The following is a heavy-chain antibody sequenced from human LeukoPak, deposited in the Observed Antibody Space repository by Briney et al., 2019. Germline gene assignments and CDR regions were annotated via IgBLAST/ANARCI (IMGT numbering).Heavy chain of an antibody. J-gene: IGHJ4*02. V-gene: IGHV1-69*05. CDR3: ARASTYYYDSSGYYFD. CDR2: IIPIFGTA. CDR1: GGTFSSHA. Sequence: SVKVSCKASGGTFSSHAISWVRQAPGQGLEWMGGIIPIFGTANYAQKFQGRVTITTDESTSTVNMELSSLRSEDTAVYYCARASTYYYDSSGYYFDWGQGTLVTVSS. D-gene: IGHD3-22*01.